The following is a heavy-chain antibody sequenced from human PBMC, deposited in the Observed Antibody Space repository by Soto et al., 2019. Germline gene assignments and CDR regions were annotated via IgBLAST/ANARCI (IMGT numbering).Heavy chain of an antibody. CDR1: GGSFSGYY. CDR3: AIRIAARLLYYFDY. J-gene: IGHJ4*02. D-gene: IGHD6-6*01. Sequence: SETLSLTCAFYGGSFSGYYWSWVRQPPGKGLEWIGEINHTGSIKYSPSLKSRVTISVDTSNNRFSLKLSSVTAADTAVYYCAIRIAARLLYYFDYWGQGTLVTVSS. CDR2: INHTGSI. V-gene: IGHV4-34*01.